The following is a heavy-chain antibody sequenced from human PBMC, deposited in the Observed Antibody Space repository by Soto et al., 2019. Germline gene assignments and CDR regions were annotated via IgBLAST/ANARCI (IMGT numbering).Heavy chain of an antibody. CDR2: IKPDGSER. J-gene: IGHJ4*02. CDR1: GFTFSRHW. V-gene: IGHV3-7*05. D-gene: IGHD6-13*01. Sequence: EVQLVESGGTLVPPGGSLRLSCAASGFTFSRHWMSWVRQAPGKGLEWVANIKPDGSERDYVDSLKGRFTISRDNDENSLYLQMNDLRVEDTAVYYCSRHRSSLTGPLDYWCPGTLVTVSS. CDR3: SRHRSSLTGPLDY.